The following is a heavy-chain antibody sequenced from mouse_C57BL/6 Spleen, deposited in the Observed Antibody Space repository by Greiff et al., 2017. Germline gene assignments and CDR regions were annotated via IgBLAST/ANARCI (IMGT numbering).Heavy chain of an antibody. CDR2: INPNNGGT. V-gene: IGHV1-18*01. Sequence: EVQLQQSGPELVKPGASVKIPCKASGYTFTDYNMDWVKQSHGKSLEWIGDINPNNGGTIYNQKFKGKATLTVDKSSSTAYMELRSLTSEDTAVYYCARKADYAAMDYWGQGTSVTVSS. J-gene: IGHJ4*01. CDR1: GYTFTDYN. CDR3: ARKADYAAMDY.